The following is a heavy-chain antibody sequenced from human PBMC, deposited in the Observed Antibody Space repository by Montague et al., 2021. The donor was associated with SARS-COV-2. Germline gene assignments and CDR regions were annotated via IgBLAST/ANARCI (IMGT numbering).Heavy chain of an antibody. CDR2: IYYSGST. V-gene: IGHV4-59*08. CDR1: GGSISSYY. Sequence: SETLSLTCTVPGGSISSYYWSWIRQPPGKGLEWIGYIYYSGSTNYNPYLKSRVTISVDTSKNQFSLKLSSVTAADTAVYYCARAGSGSYSFYYYYDMDVWGQGTTVTVSS. CDR3: ARAGSGSYSFYYYYDMDV. J-gene: IGHJ6*02. D-gene: IGHD3-10*01.